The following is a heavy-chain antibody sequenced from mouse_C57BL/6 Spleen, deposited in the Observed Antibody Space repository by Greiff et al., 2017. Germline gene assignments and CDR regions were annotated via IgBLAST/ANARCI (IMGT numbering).Heavy chain of an antibody. V-gene: IGHV1-15*01. J-gene: IGHJ2*01. CDR2: IDPETGGT. CDR1: GYTFTDYE. D-gene: IGHD1-1*01. CDR3: TRDYYGSSYYFDY. Sequence: VKLMESGAELVRPGASVTLSCKASGYTFTDYEMHWVKQTPVHGLEWIGAIDPETGGTAYNQKFKGKAILTADKSSSTAYMELRSLTSEDSAVYYCTRDYYGSSYYFDYWGQGTTLTVSS.